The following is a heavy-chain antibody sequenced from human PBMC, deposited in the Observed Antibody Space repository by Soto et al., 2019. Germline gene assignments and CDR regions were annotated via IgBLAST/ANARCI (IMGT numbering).Heavy chain of an antibody. V-gene: IGHV1-2*02. Sequence: GASVKVSCKASGYTFTGYYMHWVRQAPGQGLEWMGWINPNSGGTNYAQKFQGRVTMTRDTSISTAYMELSRLRSDDTAVYYCAREAYDILTGSPHGMDVWGQGTTVTV. D-gene: IGHD3-9*01. CDR2: INPNSGGT. J-gene: IGHJ6*02. CDR3: AREAYDILTGSPHGMDV. CDR1: GYTFTGYY.